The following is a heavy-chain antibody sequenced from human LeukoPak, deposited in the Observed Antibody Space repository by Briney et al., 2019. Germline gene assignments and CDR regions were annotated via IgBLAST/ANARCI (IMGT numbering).Heavy chain of an antibody. V-gene: IGHV1-24*01. J-gene: IGHJ4*02. CDR1: GYTLTELS. CDR3: ATLALDSAWYRRFDY. D-gene: IGHD6-13*01. Sequence: ASVKVSCKVSGYTLTELSMHWVRQAPGKGLEWMGGFDPEDGETIYAQKFQGRVTMTEDTSTDTAYMELSSLRSEDTAVYYCATLALDSAWYRRFDYWGQGTLVTVSS. CDR2: FDPEDGET.